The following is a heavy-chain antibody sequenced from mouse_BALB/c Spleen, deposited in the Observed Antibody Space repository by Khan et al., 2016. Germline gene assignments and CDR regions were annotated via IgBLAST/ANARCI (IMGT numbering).Heavy chain of an antibody. CDR3: ARYYGRNWFAY. V-gene: IGHV4-1*02. Sequence: EVQLLESGGGLVQPGGSLKLSCAASGFNFSRYWMRWVRQAPGQGLEWIGEINPDSSTINYTPSLKDKFIISTDTAKTTLYRQRSKVSSEDTAPYDCARYYGRNWFAYWGQGTLVTVSA. J-gene: IGHJ3*01. CDR1: GFNFSRYW. CDR2: INPDSSTI. D-gene: IGHD1-1*01.